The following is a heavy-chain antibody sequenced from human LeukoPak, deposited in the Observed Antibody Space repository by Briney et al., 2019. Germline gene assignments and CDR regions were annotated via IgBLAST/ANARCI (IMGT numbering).Heavy chain of an antibody. V-gene: IGHV4-31*03. CDR2: IYNSGST. CDR1: GGSLSSCGYS. J-gene: IGHJ3*02. CDR3: ARGYCSSTSCYRDAFDI. Sequence: PSETLSLTCTVSGGSLSSCGYSWSWIRQHPGKGLEWIGYIYNSGSTYYTPSLKSRITISVDTSKNQFSLKLSSVTAADTAVYYCARGYCSSTSCYRDAFDIWGQGTMVTVSS. D-gene: IGHD2-2*02.